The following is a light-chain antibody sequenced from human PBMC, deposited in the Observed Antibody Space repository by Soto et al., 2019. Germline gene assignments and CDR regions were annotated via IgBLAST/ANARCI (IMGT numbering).Light chain of an antibody. CDR2: GAS. Sequence: EIVMTQSPATLSVSPGERATLSCMSSQSVSSNLAWYQQKPGQAPRLLIYGASTRATGIPARFSGSGSGTEFTLTISSLQSEDFAVYYCQQYNNWPPFTFGPGTKVDIK. CDR3: QQYNNWPPFT. V-gene: IGKV3D-15*01. J-gene: IGKJ3*01. CDR1: QSVSSN.